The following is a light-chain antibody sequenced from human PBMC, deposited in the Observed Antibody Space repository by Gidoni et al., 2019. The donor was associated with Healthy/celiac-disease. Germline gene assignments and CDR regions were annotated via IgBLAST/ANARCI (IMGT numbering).Light chain of an antibody. CDR2: SNN. CDR1: SSNIGSNT. J-gene: IGLJ2*01. CDR3: AAWDDSLNGVV. V-gene: IGLV1-44*01. Sequence: VLTQPPSASGTPGQRVTISCSGSSSNIGSNTVNWYQQLPGTAPKLLIYSNNQRPSGVPDRFSGSKSGTSASLAISGLQSEDEADYYCAAWDDSLNGVVFGGGTKLTVL.